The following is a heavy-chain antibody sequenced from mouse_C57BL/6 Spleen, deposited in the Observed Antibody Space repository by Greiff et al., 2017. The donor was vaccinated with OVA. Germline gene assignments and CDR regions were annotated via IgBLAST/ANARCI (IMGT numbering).Heavy chain of an antibody. D-gene: IGHD1-1*01. J-gene: IGHJ3*01. Sequence: GGGLVQPKGSLKLSCAASGFSFNTYAMNWVRQAPGKGLEWVARIRSKSNNYATYYADSVKDRFTISRDDSESMLYLQMNNLKTEDTAMYYCVRHGNYYGSTPFAYWGQGTLVTVSA. CDR1: GFSFNTYA. CDR2: IRSKSNNYAT. V-gene: IGHV10-1*01. CDR3: VRHGNYYGSTPFAY.